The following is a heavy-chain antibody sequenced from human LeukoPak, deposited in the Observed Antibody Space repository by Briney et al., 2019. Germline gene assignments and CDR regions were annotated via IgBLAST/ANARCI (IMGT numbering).Heavy chain of an antibody. D-gene: IGHD3-3*01. CDR1: GGSFSGYY. Sequence: SETLSLTCAVYGGSFSGYYWSWIRQPPGKGLEWIGEINHSGSTNYNPSLKSRATISVDTSKNQFSLKLSSVTAADTAVYYCARGKVSDFWSGYYTGLYAFDIWGQGTMVTVSS. CDR3: ARGKVSDFWSGYYTGLYAFDI. J-gene: IGHJ3*02. V-gene: IGHV4-34*01. CDR2: INHSGST.